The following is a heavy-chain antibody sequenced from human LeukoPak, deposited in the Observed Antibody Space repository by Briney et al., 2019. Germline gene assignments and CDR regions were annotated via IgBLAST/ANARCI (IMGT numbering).Heavy chain of an antibody. CDR1: GYRFTSYW. CDR2: IYPGDSNT. J-gene: IGHJ4*02. Sequence: GESLKISCKGSGYRFTSYWNGWVRQMPGKGLEWMGIIYPGDSNTRYSPSFQGQVTISADESISTAYLQWSSLRASDTAMYYCVRRGIEVAGIDYWGQGTLVTVSS. CDR3: VRRGIEVAGIDY. D-gene: IGHD6-19*01. V-gene: IGHV5-51*01.